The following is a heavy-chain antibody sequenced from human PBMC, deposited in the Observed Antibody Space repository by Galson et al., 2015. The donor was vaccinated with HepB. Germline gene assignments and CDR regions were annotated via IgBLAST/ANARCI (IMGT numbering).Heavy chain of an antibody. CDR2: TSYDGDNK. CDR3: ARGGRHEHLDH. D-gene: IGHD3-16*01. V-gene: IGHV3-30*19. Sequence: SLRLSCAASGFSFSNYPMHWVRQAPGKGLEWVTFTSYDGDNKIYADSVKGRFTISRDDSNNTLYLQMNALRADDSALYYCARGGRHEHLDHWGQGTLVTVPS. J-gene: IGHJ4*02. CDR1: GFSFSNYP.